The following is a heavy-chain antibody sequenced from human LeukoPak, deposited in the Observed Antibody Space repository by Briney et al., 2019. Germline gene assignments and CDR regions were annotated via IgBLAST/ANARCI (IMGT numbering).Heavy chain of an antibody. Sequence: ASVKVSCKASGYTFTTFGISWVRQAPGQGLEWMGWISANSGKADYAQKFQGGVTVTTDTSASTAYMELRSLRSDDTAVYYCARVGIGYYDKSGYYPYYCDSWGQGTLVTVSS. J-gene: IGHJ4*02. D-gene: IGHD3-22*01. CDR1: GYTFTTFG. V-gene: IGHV1-18*01. CDR2: ISANSGKA. CDR3: ARVGIGYYDKSGYYPYYCDS.